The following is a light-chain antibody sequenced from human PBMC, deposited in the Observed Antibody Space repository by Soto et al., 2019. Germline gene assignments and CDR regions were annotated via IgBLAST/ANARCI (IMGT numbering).Light chain of an antibody. J-gene: IGKJ4*01. CDR3: QKYYSAPLT. CDR2: AAS. Sequence: DIQMTQSPSSLSASLGDRVTITCRASQGIGIYLAWFQQRPGKVPKLLIYAASTLQSGVPSRFSGRGSGTDFTLTISSLQPEDVATYYCQKYYSAPLTFGGGTRVEIK. CDR1: QGIGIY. V-gene: IGKV1-27*01.